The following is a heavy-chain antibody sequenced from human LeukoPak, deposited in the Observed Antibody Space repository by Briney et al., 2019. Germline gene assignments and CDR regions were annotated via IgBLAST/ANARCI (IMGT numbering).Heavy chain of an antibody. D-gene: IGHD4-17*01. CDR2: INTNTGNP. CDR3: AREDSTVTTPNWFDP. J-gene: IGHJ5*02. Sequence: ASVKVSCKASGGTFSSYAISWVRQAPGQGLEWMGWINTNTGNPTYAQGFTGRFVFSLDTSVSTAYLQISSLKAEDTAVYYCAREDSTVTTPNWFDPWGQGTLVTVSS. CDR1: GGTFSSYA. V-gene: IGHV7-4-1*02.